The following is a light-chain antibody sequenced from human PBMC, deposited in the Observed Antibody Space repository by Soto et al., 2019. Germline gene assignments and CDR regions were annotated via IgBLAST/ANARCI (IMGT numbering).Light chain of an antibody. CDR2: EVS. CDR3: SSYTSSSTLVV. CDR1: SSDVGGYNY. V-gene: IGLV2-14*01. Sequence: HYALTQPASVSGSPGQSITISCTGTSSDVGGYNYVSWYQQHPGKAPKLMIYEVSNRPSGVSNRFSGSKSGNTASLTISGLQAEDEADYYCSSYTSSSTLVVFGGGTQLTVL. J-gene: IGLJ2*01.